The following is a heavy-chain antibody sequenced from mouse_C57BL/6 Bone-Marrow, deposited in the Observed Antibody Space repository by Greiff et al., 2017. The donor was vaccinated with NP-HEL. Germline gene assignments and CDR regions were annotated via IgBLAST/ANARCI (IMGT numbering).Heavy chain of an antibody. V-gene: IGHV5-17*01. CDR2: ISSGSSTI. Sequence: VQLKESGGGLVKPGGSLKLSCAASGFTFSDYGMHWVRQAPEKGLEWVAYISSGSSTIYYADTVKGRFTISRDNAKNTLFLQLTSLRSEDTAMYYCARGKTTVRGDYFDDWGQGTTLTVSS. CDR1: GFTFSDYG. D-gene: IGHD1-1*01. CDR3: ARGKTTVRGDYFDD. J-gene: IGHJ2*01.